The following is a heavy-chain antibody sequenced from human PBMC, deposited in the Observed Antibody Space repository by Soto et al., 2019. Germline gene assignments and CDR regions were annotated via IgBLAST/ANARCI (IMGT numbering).Heavy chain of an antibody. Sequence: EASVKVSCKASGYTFTSYYMHWVRQAPGQGLEWMGIINPSGGSTSYAQKFQGRVTMTRDTSTSTVYMDLSSLRSEDTAVYYCASDQIPTYYYHSSGNYAYWSQGTLVTVSS. CDR2: INPSGGST. D-gene: IGHD3-22*01. J-gene: IGHJ4*02. CDR1: GYTFTSYY. CDR3: ASDQIPTYYYHSSGNYAY. V-gene: IGHV1-46*01.